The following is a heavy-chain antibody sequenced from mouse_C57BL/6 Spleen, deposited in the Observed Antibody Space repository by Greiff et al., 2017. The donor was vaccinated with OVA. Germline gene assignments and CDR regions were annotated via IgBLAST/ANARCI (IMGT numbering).Heavy chain of an antibody. J-gene: IGHJ2*01. CDR1: GYTFTSYW. Sequence: QVQLQQSGAELVRPGSSVKLSCKASGYTFTSYWMHWVKQRPIQGLEWIGNIDPSDSETHYNQKFKDKATLTVDKSSSTAYMQLSSLTSEDSAVYYCARGGSSGIYFDYWGQGTTLTVSS. CDR2: IDPSDSET. D-gene: IGHD1-1*01. V-gene: IGHV1-52*01. CDR3: ARGGSSGIYFDY.